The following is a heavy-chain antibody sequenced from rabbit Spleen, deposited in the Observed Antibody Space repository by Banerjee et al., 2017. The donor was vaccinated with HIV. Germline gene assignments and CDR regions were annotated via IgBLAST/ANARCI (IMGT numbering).Heavy chain of an antibody. CDR2: IYAGSSGST. CDR3: ARDAGTSFSTYGMDL. J-gene: IGHJ3*01. CDR1: GFSFNSGYD. Sequence: QSLEESGGDLVKPGASLTLTCKASGFSFNSGYDMCWVRQAPGKGLEWIACIYAGSSGSTYSATWAKGRFTLSKTSSTTVTLQMTSLTAADTATYFCARDAGTSFSTYGMDLWGQGTLVTVS. D-gene: IGHD8-1*01. V-gene: IGHV1S40*01.